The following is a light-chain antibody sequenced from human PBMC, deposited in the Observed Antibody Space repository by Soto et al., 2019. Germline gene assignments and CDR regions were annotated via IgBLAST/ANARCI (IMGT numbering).Light chain of an antibody. J-gene: IGKJ1*01. CDR3: QQYNNWPRT. V-gene: IGKV3-15*01. Sequence: ENVLTQSPGTLSLSPGERVTLSCRASQDISSHLAWYQQKPGQAPRLLIYGASTRATGIPARFSGSGSGTEFTLTISSLQSEDFAVYYCQQYNNWPRTFGQGTKVDIK. CDR2: GAS. CDR1: QDISSH.